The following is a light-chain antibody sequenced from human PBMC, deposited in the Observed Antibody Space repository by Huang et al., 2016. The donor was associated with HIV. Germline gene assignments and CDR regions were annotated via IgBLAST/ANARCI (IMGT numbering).Light chain of an antibody. J-gene: IGKJ2*01. V-gene: IGKV3D-15*01. Sequence: EIVMTQSPATLSVSPGDRVTLSCRASQSVGSNLAWFQQKSDEAPRLLIYAASTRATGIPARVSGRGSGTAFTLTISGLQSEDFAIYFCHQYNKWHSFGQGTKVDIK. CDR2: AAS. CDR3: HQYNKWHS. CDR1: QSVGSN.